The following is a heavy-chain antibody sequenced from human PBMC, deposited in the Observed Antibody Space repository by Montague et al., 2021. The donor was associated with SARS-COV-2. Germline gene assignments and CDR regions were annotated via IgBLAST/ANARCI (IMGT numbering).Heavy chain of an antibody. CDR1: GFTFSYFG. Sequence: SLSLSWSASGFTFSYFGMNWVRQAPGKGLEWISYISGAGTTIYYADSVKGRFTISRDNAKNSLYLQMNSLRAEDTAVYYCARDLVVTDGISDYWGQGTLVTVSS. D-gene: IGHD2-8*02. V-gene: IGHV3-48*03. CDR3: ARDLVVTDGISDY. CDR2: ISGAGTTI. J-gene: IGHJ4*02.